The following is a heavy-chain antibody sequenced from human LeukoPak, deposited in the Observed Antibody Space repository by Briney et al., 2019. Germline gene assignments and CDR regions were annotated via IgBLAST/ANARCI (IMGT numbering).Heavy chain of an antibody. CDR2: MNPNSGNT. V-gene: IGHV1-8*03. Sequence: ASVKVSCEASGFTFTSYDINWVRQATGQGLEWMGWMNPNSGNTGYAQKFQGRVTITRNTSISTAYMELSSLRSEDTAVYYCARGLLVSSGFLDYYYYMDVWGKGTTVTVSS. CDR3: ARGLLVSSGFLDYYYYMDV. CDR1: GFTFTSYD. J-gene: IGHJ6*03. D-gene: IGHD3-3*01.